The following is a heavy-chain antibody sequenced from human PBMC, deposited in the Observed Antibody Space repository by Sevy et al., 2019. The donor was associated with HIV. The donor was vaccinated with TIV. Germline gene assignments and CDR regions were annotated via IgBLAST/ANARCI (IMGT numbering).Heavy chain of an antibody. CDR3: ARYYYDSSGYYDYSGMDV. D-gene: IGHD3-22*01. J-gene: IGHJ6*02. V-gene: IGHV1-8*01. CDR2: MNPNSGNT. Sequence: ASVKVSCKASGYTFTSYDINWVRQATGQGLEWMGWMNPNSGNTGYAQKFQGRVTMTRNTSISTAYMELSSLRSEDTAIYYCARYYYDSSGYYDYSGMDVXGXGTTVTVSS. CDR1: GYTFTSYD.